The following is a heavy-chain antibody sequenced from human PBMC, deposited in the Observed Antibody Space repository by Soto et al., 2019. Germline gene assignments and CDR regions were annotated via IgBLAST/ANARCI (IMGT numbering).Heavy chain of an antibody. D-gene: IGHD6-19*01. J-gene: IGHJ4*02. Sequence: GGSLRLSCAASGFTFSSYSMNWVRQAPGKGLEWVSYISSSSSTIYYADSVKGRFTIPRDNAKNSLYLQMNSLRDEDTAVYYCASQFARSVAGTWNYWGQGTLVTVSS. V-gene: IGHV3-48*02. CDR3: ASQFARSVAGTWNY. CDR1: GFTFSSYS. CDR2: ISSSSSTI.